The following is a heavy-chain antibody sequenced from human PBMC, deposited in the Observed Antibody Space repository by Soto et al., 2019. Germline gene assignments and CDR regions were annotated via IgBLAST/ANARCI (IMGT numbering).Heavy chain of an antibody. CDR2: ISPYNGNT. Sequence: ASVKVSCKASGYMFNNYGISWVRQAPGQVLEWMAWISPYNGNTNYAQKFQGRVTMTADSSTSTAHMELRSLKTDDTAVYYCARDLLPMTGTSNDAFVIWGQGTMVTVSS. V-gene: IGHV1-18*04. CDR3: ARDLLPMTGTSNDAFVI. D-gene: IGHD1-7*01. J-gene: IGHJ3*02. CDR1: GYMFNNYG.